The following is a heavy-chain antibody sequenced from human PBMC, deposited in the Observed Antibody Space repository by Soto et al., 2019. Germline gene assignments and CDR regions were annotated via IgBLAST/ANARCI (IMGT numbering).Heavy chain of an antibody. J-gene: IGHJ4*02. Sequence: GGSLRLSCAASGFTFSSYGMHWVRQAPGKGLEWVAVIWYDGSNKYYADSVKGRFTISRDNSKNSLYLQMNSLRAEDTAVYYCASPAEPNYGGYGRYFDYWGQGTLVTVSS. CDR3: ASPAEPNYGGYGRYFDY. D-gene: IGHD4-17*01. CDR2: IWYDGSNK. CDR1: GFTFSSYG. V-gene: IGHV3-33*01.